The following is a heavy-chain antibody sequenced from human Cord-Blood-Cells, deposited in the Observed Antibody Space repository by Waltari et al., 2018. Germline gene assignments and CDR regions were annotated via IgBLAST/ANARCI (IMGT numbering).Heavy chain of an antibody. CDR1: GGSISSSIYY. D-gene: IGHD1-26*01. CDR3: ARRDIVGATDY. Sequence: QLQLQESGPGLVKPSETLSLTCTVSGGSISSSIYYWGWIRQPPGKGLEWIGSIYYSGSTYYNPSLKSRVTISVDTSKNQFSLKLSSVTAADTAVYYCARRDIVGATDYWGQGTLVTVSS. J-gene: IGHJ4*02. CDR2: IYYSGST. V-gene: IGHV4-39*01.